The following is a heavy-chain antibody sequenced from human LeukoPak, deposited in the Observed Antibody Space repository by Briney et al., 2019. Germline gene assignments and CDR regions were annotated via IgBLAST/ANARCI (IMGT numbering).Heavy chain of an antibody. D-gene: IGHD6-6*01. J-gene: IGHJ3*02. CDR2: INSDGSDI. CDR1: GFTFSRYW. CDR3: AKEEAHEVFDAFDI. Sequence: GGSLRLSCAASGFTFSRYWMHWVRQAPGKGLVWVSRINSDGSDISYADSVKGRFTISRDNSKDSLYLQMNSLRTEDTASYYCAKEEAHEVFDAFDIWGQGTMVTVSS. V-gene: IGHV3-74*01.